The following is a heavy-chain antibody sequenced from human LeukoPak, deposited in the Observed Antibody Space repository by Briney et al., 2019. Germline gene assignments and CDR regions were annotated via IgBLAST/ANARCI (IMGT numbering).Heavy chain of an antibody. CDR3: ARGREYCSSPSCYTHYYFYQYMDV. V-gene: IGHV3-48*01. D-gene: IGHD2-2*01. CDR1: GFTFSSYS. J-gene: IGHJ6*03. CDR2: ISSTSKFI. Sequence: GGSLRLSCEVSGFTFSSYSINWVRQAPGKGLEWVSYISSTSKFIYYADSVKGRFTVSRDNAKNSLYLQLNSLRAEDTAVYYCARGREYCSSPSCYTHYYFYQYMDVWGKGTTVAVSS.